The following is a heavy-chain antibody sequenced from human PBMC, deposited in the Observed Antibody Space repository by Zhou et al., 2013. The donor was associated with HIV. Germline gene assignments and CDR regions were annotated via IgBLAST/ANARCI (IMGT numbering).Heavy chain of an antibody. V-gene: IGHV1-69*04. D-gene: IGHD7-27*01. J-gene: IGHJ2*01. CDR3: AREPTGEYWYFDL. Sequence: QVQLVQSGAEVKEPGSSVKVSCQASGGTFSSDAISWVRQAPGQGLEWMGRISPMFGISNYAQKFQGRLNIYADRSTSTAYMELSGLRSEDTAVYFCAREPTGEYWYFDLWGHGTLVTVSS. CDR1: GGTFSSDA. CDR2: ISPMFGIS.